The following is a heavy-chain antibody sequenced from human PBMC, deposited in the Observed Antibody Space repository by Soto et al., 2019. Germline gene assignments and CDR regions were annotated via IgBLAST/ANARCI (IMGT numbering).Heavy chain of an antibody. V-gene: IGHV3-11*01. CDR1: GFDFGDYY. D-gene: IGHD6-13*01. Sequence: GGSLRLSCTGSGFDFGDYYMSWIRQAPGKGLEWVSYIDSGDGTTYYTDSVKGRFTISRDNAKKTVYLQMSSLRVEDTALYYCVRRYYSSSWFPFDRWGQGTLVTVSS. J-gene: IGHJ4*02. CDR2: IDSGDGTT. CDR3: VRRYYSSSWFPFDR.